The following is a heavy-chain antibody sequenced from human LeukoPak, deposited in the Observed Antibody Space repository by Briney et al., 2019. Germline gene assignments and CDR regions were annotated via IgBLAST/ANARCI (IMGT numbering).Heavy chain of an antibody. CDR3: AREEALGSGSFDY. CDR1: GGSISSYY. Sequence: PSETLSLTCTVSGGSISSYYLSWIRQPAGKGLEWLGRIYSRGTTYNPSLKDRVTMSADTSRNHVSLTLNSVTAADTAVYYCAREEALGSGSFDYWGQGTLVTVSS. V-gene: IGHV4-4*07. CDR2: IYSRGT. D-gene: IGHD1-26*01. J-gene: IGHJ4*02.